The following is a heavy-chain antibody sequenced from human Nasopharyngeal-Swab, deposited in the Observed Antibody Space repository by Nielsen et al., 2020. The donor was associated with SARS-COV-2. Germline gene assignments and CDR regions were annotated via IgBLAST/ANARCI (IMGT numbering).Heavy chain of an antibody. CDR1: GGSFNEYY. V-gene: IGHV4-34*01. CDR2: INHSDRT. J-gene: IGHJ4*02. CDR3: ARSTWIPLDS. D-gene: IGHD5-12*01. Sequence: SETLSLTCGVSGGSFNEYYCSWIRQSPGKGLEWIGDINHSDRTIHNPSLKSRRTIPVDTSKSQFSLELRSVTATDTAVYYCARSTWIPLDSWGPGTLVTVSS.